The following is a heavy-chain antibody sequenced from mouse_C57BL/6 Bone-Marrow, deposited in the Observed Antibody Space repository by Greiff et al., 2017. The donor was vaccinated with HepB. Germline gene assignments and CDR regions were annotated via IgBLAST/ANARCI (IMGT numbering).Heavy chain of an antibody. CDR2: ISYDGSN. D-gene: IGHD1-1*01. J-gene: IGHJ3*01. CDR1: GYSITSGYY. CDR3: ARGVLRSWFAY. Sequence: ESGPGLVKPSQSLSLTCSVTGYSITSGYYWNWIRQFPGNKLEWMGYISYDGSNNYNPSLKNRISITRDTSKNQFFLKLNSVTTEDTATYYCARGVLRSWFAYWGQGTLVTVSA. V-gene: IGHV3-6*01.